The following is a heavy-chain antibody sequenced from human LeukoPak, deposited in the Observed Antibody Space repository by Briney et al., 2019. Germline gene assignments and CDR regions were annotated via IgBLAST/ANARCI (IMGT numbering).Heavy chain of an antibody. CDR2: ISAYNGNT. CDR3: ARDRAIYYDILTIDP. V-gene: IGHV1-18*01. D-gene: IGHD3-9*01. Sequence: ASVKVSCKASGYTFTSYGISWVRQAPGQGLEWMGWISAYNGNTNYAQKLQGRVTMTTDTSTSTAYMELRSLGSDDTAVYYCARDRAIYYDILTIDPWGQGTLVTVSS. CDR1: GYTFTSYG. J-gene: IGHJ5*02.